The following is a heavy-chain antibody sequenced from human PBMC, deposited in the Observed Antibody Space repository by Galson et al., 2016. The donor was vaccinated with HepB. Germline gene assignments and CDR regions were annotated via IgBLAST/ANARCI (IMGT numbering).Heavy chain of an antibody. J-gene: IGHJ2*01. Sequence: SLRLSCAASGFNFNNYTINWVRQAPGKGLEWISYISSGSSIIYYADSVRGRFTISRDSAKNSVYLQMNSLRDEDTAVYYCARNPDSSTWYTSWYFDLWGRGTLVTVSS. D-gene: IGHD6-13*01. CDR2: ISSGSSII. V-gene: IGHV3-48*02. CDR3: ARNPDSSTWYTSWYFDL. CDR1: GFNFNNYT.